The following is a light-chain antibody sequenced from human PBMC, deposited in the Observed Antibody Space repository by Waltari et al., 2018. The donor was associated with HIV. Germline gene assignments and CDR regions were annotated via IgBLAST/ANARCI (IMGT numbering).Light chain of an antibody. CDR2: SNT. CDR3: AAWDDSLSGSVV. CDR1: KSNTGRYR. V-gene: IGLV1-44*01. J-gene: IGLJ2*01. Sequence: QSVLTQPPSASGAPGPRVSIPCSGGKSNTGRYRVSWYQQLPGTAPKLLIYSNTQRPSGVPDRFSGSKSGTSASLAIGGLQSEDEADYYCAAWDDSLSGSVVFGGGTKLTVL.